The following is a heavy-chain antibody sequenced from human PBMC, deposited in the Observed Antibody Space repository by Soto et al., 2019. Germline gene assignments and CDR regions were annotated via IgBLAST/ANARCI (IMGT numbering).Heavy chain of an antibody. Sequence: ASVTVSCKASGYTFTSYAMHWVRQAPGQRLEWMGWINAGNGNTKYSQKFQGRGTITRDTSASTAYMELSSPRSEDTAEYYCGRSKAALPWALNDWGQETLLTGS. V-gene: IGHV1-3*01. CDR3: GRSKAALPWALND. CDR2: INAGNGNT. D-gene: IGHD6-6*01. J-gene: IGHJ4*02. CDR1: GYTFTSYA.